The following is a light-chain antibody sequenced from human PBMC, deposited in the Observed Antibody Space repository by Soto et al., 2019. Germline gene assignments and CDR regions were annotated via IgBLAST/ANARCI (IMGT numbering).Light chain of an antibody. CDR1: PSISSW. Sequence: DIQMTQSPSTLSASVGDRVTITCRASPSISSWLAWYQQKPGKAPKLLIYKASSLESGVPSRFSGSGSGTEFTLTISSPQPDDFATYYCQQYNSYSLTFGGGTKVEIK. CDR2: KAS. CDR3: QQYNSYSLT. J-gene: IGKJ4*01. V-gene: IGKV1-5*03.